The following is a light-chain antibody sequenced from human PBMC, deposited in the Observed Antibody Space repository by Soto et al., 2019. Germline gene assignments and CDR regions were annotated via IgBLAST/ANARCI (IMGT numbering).Light chain of an antibody. Sequence: ETVLTQSPGTLSLSPGERATLSCRASQSVSSNSLAWFQQKPGQAPRLLIFGASSRATGIPDRFSGSGSGTDFTLTISRLVPEDFAVYYCQHYGTSPWTFGQGTKVEIK. J-gene: IGKJ1*01. V-gene: IGKV3-20*01. CDR2: GAS. CDR1: QSVSSNS. CDR3: QHYGTSPWT.